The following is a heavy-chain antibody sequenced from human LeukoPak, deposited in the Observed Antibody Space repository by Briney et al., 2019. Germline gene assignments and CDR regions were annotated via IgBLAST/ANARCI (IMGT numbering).Heavy chain of an antibody. CDR1: GGTFSSYA. CDR3: ASRVVGATHLDY. J-gene: IGHJ4*02. CDR2: IIPIFGTA. V-gene: IGHV1-69*13. D-gene: IGHD1-26*01. Sequence: SVKVSCKASGGTFSSYAISWVRQAPGQGLEWMGGIIPIFGTANYAQKFQGRVTITADESTSTAYMELSSLRSEDTAVYYCASRVVGATHLDYWGQGTLVTVSS.